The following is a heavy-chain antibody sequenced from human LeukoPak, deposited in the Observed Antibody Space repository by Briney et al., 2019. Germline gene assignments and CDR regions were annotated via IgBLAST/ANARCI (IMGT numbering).Heavy chain of an antibody. J-gene: IGHJ3*02. V-gene: IGHV3-23*01. D-gene: IGHD1-26*01. CDR1: KFAFSSYA. Sequence: GGSLRLSCAASKFAFSSYAMSWVRQAPGKGLEWVSAISGDGGNTYYADSVKGRFTISRDNSKNTLYLQMNSLRAEDTAVYYCGKNRYSGSLSPFDIWGQGTMVTVSS. CDR3: GKNRYSGSLSPFDI. CDR2: ISGDGGNT.